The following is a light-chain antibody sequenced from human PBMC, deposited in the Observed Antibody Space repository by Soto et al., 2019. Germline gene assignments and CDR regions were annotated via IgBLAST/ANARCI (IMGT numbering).Light chain of an antibody. J-gene: IGKJ1*01. V-gene: IGKV3-20*01. CDR2: GAS. Sequence: EIVLTQSPGTLSLSPGERATLSCRASQSVSSSYLAWYQQKPGQAPRLLIYGASSRATGIPDRFSGSGSGTDFTLTISRLEPEDFAVYYCQQYDTYSWTFGRGTKVEIK. CDR1: QSVSSSY. CDR3: QQYDTYSWT.